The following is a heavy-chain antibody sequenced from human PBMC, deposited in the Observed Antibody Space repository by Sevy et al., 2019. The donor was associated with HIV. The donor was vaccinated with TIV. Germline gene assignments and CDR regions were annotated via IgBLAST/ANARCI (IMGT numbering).Heavy chain of an antibody. J-gene: IGHJ4*02. V-gene: IGHV3-48*03. CDR1: GFTFSTYE. CDR3: ARGAWGGIDY. D-gene: IGHD3-16*01. Sequence: GGSLRLSCAASGFTFSTYEMNWVRQAPRKGLEWVSYISSSGSTLYYADSVKGRFTISRDSAKNSLYLQMNSLRAEDTAVYYCARGAWGGIDYWGQGTLVTVSS. CDR2: ISSSGSTL.